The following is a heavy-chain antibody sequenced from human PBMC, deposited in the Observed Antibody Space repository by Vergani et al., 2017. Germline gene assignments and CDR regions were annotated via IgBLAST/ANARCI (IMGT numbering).Heavy chain of an antibody. CDR3: ARDRISYSSSHDY. Sequence: QVQLVQSGAEVKKPGSSVKVSCKASGGTFSSYAISWVRQAPGQGLEWMGIINPSGGSTSYAQKFQGRVTMTRDTSTSTVYMELSSLRSEDTAVYYCARDRISYSSSHDYWGQGTLVTVSS. CDR2: INPSGGST. J-gene: IGHJ4*02. D-gene: IGHD6-13*01. CDR1: GGTFSSYA. V-gene: IGHV1-46*01.